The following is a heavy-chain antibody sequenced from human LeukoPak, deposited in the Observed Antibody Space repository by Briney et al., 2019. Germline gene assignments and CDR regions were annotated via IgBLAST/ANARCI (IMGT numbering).Heavy chain of an antibody. Sequence: GGSLRLSCAVSGVIFSNYDIQWIRQVPGKGLTWLSLIRYDGIDKYYADSVKGRFTASRDKAKNTVYLQMNSLRTEDTALYYCALSRXYXLFXXWGHGXMVXVSS. CDR2: IRYDGIDK. CDR1: GVIFSNYD. D-gene: IGHD3-10*01. CDR3: ALSRXYXLFXX. J-gene: IGHJ3*01. V-gene: IGHV3-30*02.